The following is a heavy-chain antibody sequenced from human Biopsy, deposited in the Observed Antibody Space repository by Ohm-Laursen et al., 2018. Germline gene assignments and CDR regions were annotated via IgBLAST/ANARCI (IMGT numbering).Heavy chain of an antibody. J-gene: IGHJ6*02. Sequence: SLRLSCAASGFTFDDYAMHWVRQAPGKGLEWVSGISWHSGSRGYADSVKGRFTISRDNAKKLLYLQMNSLRAEDTALYYCAKDVRVKVQLDGMDVWGQGTAVTVSS. D-gene: IGHD1-1*01. V-gene: IGHV3-9*01. CDR3: AKDVRVKVQLDGMDV. CDR2: ISWHSGSR. CDR1: GFTFDDYA.